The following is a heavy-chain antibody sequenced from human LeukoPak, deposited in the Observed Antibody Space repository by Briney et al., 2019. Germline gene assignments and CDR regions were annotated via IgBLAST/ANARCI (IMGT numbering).Heavy chain of an antibody. CDR2: IYYSGRT. D-gene: IGHD3-22*01. CDR1: DDSISSSSYY. V-gene: IGHV4-39*07. CDR3: ARAGYYDSSGYYYY. Sequence: SETLSLTCTVSDDSISSSSYYWGWIRQPPGKGLEWIGSIYYSGRTYYNPSLKSRVSISVDTSKNQFSLKLSSVTAADTAVYYCARAGYYDSSGYYYYWGQGTLVTVSS. J-gene: IGHJ4*02.